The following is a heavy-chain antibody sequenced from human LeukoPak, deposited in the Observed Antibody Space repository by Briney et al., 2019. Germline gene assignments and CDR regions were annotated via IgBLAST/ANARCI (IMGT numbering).Heavy chain of an antibody. CDR2: ISGSGGST. V-gene: IGHV3-23*01. J-gene: IGHJ4*02. CDR1: GFTFSSYG. CDR3: AKDRYYYDSSIGLYYFDY. Sequence: GGTLRLSCAASGFTFSSYGMSWVRQAPGKGLEWVSAISGSGGSTYYADSVKGRFTISRDNSKNTLYLQMNSLRAEDTAVYYCAKDRYYYDSSIGLYYFDYWGQGTLVTVSS. D-gene: IGHD3-22*01.